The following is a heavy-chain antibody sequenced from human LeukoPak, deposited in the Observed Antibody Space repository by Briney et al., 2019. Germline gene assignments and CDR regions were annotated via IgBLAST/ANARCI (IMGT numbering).Heavy chain of an antibody. CDR2: ISGSGGST. CDR1: GFTFSSYA. J-gene: IGHJ4*02. D-gene: IGHD3-9*01. Sequence: PGGSLRLSCAASGFTFSSYAMSWVRQAPGKGLEWVSAISGSGGSTYYADSVRGRFTISRDNSKNTLYLQMNSLRAEDTAVYYCAKDSGLRYFDWLSDHWGQGTLVTVSS. V-gene: IGHV3-23*01. CDR3: AKDSGLRYFDWLSDH.